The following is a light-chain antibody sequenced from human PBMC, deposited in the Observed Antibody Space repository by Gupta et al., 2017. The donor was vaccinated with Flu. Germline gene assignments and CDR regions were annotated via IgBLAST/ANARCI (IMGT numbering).Light chain of an antibody. Sequence: PFSLSSSVGGRVTITCRASQSISSWFAWYQQKPGKAPKLLIYKASSLESGVPSRFSGSGYGTEFTLTISSLQPDDFATYYCQQYNSYSGTFGQGTKLEIK. V-gene: IGKV1-5*03. CDR1: QSISSW. CDR2: KAS. J-gene: IGKJ2*01. CDR3: QQYNSYSGT.